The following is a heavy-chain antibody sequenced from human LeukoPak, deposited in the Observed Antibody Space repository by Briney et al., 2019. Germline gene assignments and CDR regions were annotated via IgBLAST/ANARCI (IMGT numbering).Heavy chain of an antibody. V-gene: IGHV3-64D*06. J-gene: IGHJ1*01. CDR1: GFTFSSYT. CDR2: ISSNGGST. Sequence: GGSLRLSCSASGFTFSSYTMHWVRQAPGKGLEYVSAISSNGGSTYYADSVKGRFTISRDNSKNTLYLQMSSLRAEDTAVYYCVKDLAHYYDSSGYYYFQHWGQGTLVTVSS. CDR3: VKDLAHYYDSSGYYYFQH. D-gene: IGHD3-22*01.